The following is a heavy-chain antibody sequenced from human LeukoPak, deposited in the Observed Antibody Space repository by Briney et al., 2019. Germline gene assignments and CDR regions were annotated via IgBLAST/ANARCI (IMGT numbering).Heavy chain of an antibody. J-gene: IGHJ6*02. CDR3: ARELLRYFDWLPPYFYGVMDG. D-gene: IGHD3-9*01. Sequence: ASVKVSCTASGYTFTIYGISWVRQAPGQGLEWMGWISAYNGNTNYAQKLQGRVTMTTDTSTSTSYMEQRSLRSDDTAVYYCARELLRYFDWLPPYFYGVMDGGGQGTTVTVSS. CDR2: ISAYNGNT. CDR1: GYTFTIYG. V-gene: IGHV1-18*01.